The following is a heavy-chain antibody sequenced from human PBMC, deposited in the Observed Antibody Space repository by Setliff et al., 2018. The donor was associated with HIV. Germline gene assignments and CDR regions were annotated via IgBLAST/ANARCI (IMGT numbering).Heavy chain of an antibody. CDR1: GYSFTSYT. CDR2: INTGNGNT. CDR3: ARDRVPKRGYTYREPDFDS. V-gene: IGHV1-3*04. Sequence: ASVKVSCKASGYSFTSYTIHWVRQAPGQRLEWMGWINTGNGNTKYSQKFQDRVTITRDTSANTGYMELSGLRSEDTAAYYCARDRVPKRGYTYREPDFDSWGQGTLVTVSS. D-gene: IGHD5-12*01. J-gene: IGHJ5*01.